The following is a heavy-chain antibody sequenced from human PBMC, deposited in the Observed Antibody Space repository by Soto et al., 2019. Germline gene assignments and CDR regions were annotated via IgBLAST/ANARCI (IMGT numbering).Heavy chain of an antibody. D-gene: IGHD2-15*01. Sequence: SLRLSCAASGFTFNSFAMSWVRQAPGKGLEWVSGISASGGGIYYADSVKGRFTFSRDNSKSTMYLQMNSLRAEDTAVYYCARRRGTGISGGTYYGFDVWGQGTTVTVSS. CDR2: ISASGGGI. J-gene: IGHJ6*02. V-gene: IGHV3-23*01. CDR1: GFTFNSFA. CDR3: ARRRGTGISGGTYYGFDV.